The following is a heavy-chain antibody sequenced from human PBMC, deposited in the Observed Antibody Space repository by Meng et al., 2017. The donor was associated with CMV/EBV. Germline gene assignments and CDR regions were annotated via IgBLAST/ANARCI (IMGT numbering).Heavy chain of an antibody. CDR1: GFTFSSYS. D-gene: IGHD2-2*01. CDR3: ASDCSSTSCSYYYYGMDV. J-gene: IGHJ6*02. CDR2: ISSSSSYI. V-gene: IGHV3-21*01. Sequence: GESLKISCAASGFTFSSYSMNWVRQAPGKGLEWVSSISSSSSYIYYADSVKGRFTISRDNAKNSLYLQMNSLRAEDTAVYYCASDCSSTSCSYYYYGMDVWGQGTTVT.